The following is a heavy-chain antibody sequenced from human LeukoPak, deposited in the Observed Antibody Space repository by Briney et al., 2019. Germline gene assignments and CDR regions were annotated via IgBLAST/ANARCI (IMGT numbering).Heavy chain of an antibody. V-gene: IGHV1-2*02. CDR1: GYTFTGYY. CDR2: INPNSGGT. Sequence: ASAKVSCKASGYTFTGYYMHWVRQAPGQGLEWMGWINPNSGGTNYAQKFQGRVTMTRDTSISTAYMELSRLRSDDTAVYYCARDEAAAGRHNYGMDVWGQGTTVTVSS. J-gene: IGHJ6*02. D-gene: IGHD6-13*01. CDR3: ARDEAAAGRHNYGMDV.